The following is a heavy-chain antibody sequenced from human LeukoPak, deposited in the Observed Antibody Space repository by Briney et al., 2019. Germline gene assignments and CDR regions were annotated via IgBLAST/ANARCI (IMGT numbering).Heavy chain of an antibody. Sequence: PGGSLRLSCAASGFTFSSYWMSWVRQAPGKGLEWVANIKQDGSEKYYVDSVKGRFTISRDNAKNSLYLQMNSLRAEDTAVYYCARVNGDYAGAYYYYYMDVWGKGTTVTISS. CDR1: GFTFSSYW. V-gene: IGHV3-7*01. CDR3: ARVNGDYAGAYYYYYMDV. D-gene: IGHD4-17*01. J-gene: IGHJ6*03. CDR2: IKQDGSEK.